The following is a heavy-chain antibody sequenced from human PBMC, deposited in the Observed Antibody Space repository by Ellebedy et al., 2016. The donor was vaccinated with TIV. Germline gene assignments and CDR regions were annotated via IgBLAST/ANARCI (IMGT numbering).Heavy chain of an antibody. CDR2: INNDGSST. V-gene: IGHV3-74*01. J-gene: IGHJ4*02. Sequence: GESLKISCAASGFTFSRHWMHWVRQAPGEGLVWVARINNDGSSTNYADSVKGRFTISRDNAESILYLQMNSLRVEDTAMYYCAGDLDVWGQGILVTVSS. CDR3: AGDLDV. D-gene: IGHD3-3*01. CDR1: GFTFSRHW.